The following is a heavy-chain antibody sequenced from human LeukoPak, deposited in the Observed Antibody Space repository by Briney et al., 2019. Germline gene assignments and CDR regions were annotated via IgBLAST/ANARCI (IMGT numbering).Heavy chain of an antibody. CDR3: AREGYTNGWYRN. Sequence: GGSLRLSCAASGFTFSSYVMSWVRQAPGKGLEWVSSISNSGGSTYYADSVKGRFTISRDNSKNTLYLQMNSLRAEDTAVYFCAREGYTNGWYRNWGQGTLVTVSS. CDR2: ISNSGGST. J-gene: IGHJ4*02. CDR1: GFTFSSYV. D-gene: IGHD6-19*01. V-gene: IGHV3-23*01.